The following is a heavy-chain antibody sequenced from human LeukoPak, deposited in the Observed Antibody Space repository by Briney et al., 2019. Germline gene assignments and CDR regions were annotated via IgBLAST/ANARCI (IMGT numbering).Heavy chain of an antibody. CDR1: GDSFSSYF. D-gene: IGHD3-3*01. V-gene: IGHV4-4*07. J-gene: IGHJ4*02. CDR2: MYTSGIT. CDR3: ARRKITIFGVALDY. Sequence: SETLSLTCTVSGDSFSSYFWSWIRQPAGKGLEWIGRMYTSGITNSNPSLKSRVTMSVDTSKNQFSLNLTSVTAADTAVYYCARRKITIFGVALDYWGQGILVTVSS.